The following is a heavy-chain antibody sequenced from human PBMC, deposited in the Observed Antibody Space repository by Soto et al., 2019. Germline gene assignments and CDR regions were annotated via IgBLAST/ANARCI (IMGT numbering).Heavy chain of an antibody. D-gene: IGHD1-7*01. V-gene: IGHV3-30*03. CDR1: GFTFSSYG. Sequence: GSLRLSCAASGFTFSSYGMHWVRQAPGKGLEWVAVISYDGSNKYYADSVKGRFTISRDNSKNTLYLQMNSLRAEDTAVYYCATGSPWNYVLTWFDPWGQGTLVTVSS. CDR2: ISYDGSNK. CDR3: ATGSPWNYVLTWFDP. J-gene: IGHJ5*02.